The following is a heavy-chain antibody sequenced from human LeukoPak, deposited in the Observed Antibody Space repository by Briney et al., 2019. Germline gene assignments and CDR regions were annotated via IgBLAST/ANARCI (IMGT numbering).Heavy chain of an antibody. V-gene: IGHV1-18*04. CDR2: ISAYNGNT. CDR1: GYTFTSYG. J-gene: IGHJ6*02. Sequence: ASVKVSCKASGYTFTSYGISWVRQAPGQGLEWMGWISAYNGNTNYAQKLQGRVTMTTDTSTSTAYMELRSLRSDDTAVYYCAKENFYRVVMANYGMDAWGQGTTVTVSS. CDR3: AKENFYRVVMANYGMDA. D-gene: IGHD3-22*01.